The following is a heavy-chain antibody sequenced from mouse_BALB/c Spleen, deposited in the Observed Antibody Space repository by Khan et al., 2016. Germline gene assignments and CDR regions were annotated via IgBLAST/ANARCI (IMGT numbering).Heavy chain of an antibody. CDR3: ADALFVY. V-gene: IGHV1-87*01. Sequence: QVQLQQSGAELARPGASVRLSCKASGYTSANYWMQWVKQRPGQGLEWIGSIYPGDGDTRYSQKFKDKATLTADKSSSSAYMHLRSVASEDSAVYYCADALFVYWDQGTLVTVSA. J-gene: IGHJ3*01. CDR2: IYPGDGDT. CDR1: GYTSANYW.